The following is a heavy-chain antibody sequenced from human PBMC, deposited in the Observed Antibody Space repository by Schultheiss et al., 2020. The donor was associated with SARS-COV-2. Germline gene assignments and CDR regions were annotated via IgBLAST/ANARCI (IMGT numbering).Heavy chain of an antibody. D-gene: IGHD1-26*01. CDR2: IYTSGST. J-gene: IGHJ4*02. Sequence: SETLSLTCAVYGGSISGYYWSWIRQPPGKGLEWIGRIYTSGSTNYNPSLKSRVTMSVDTSKNQFSLKLSSVTAADTAVYYCASVGYSGSYSWGQGTLVTVSS. CDR3: ASVGYSGSYS. V-gene: IGHV4-59*10. CDR1: GGSISGYY.